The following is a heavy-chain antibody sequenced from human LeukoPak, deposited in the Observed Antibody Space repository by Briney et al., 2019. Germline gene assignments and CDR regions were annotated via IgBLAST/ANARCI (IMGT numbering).Heavy chain of an antibody. J-gene: IGHJ4*02. Sequence: PGGSLRLSCAASGFTFSSHWMHWVRQAPGKGLEVVSTIHPSGTNTHYADSVKGRFTISRDNSKNKLFLLMSTLRADDTAIYYYAKDPSTLTIRDDYWGQGTLVTVSS. V-gene: IGHV3-74*01. CDR2: IHPSGTNT. CDR1: GFTFSSHW. D-gene: IGHD5-24*01. CDR3: AKDPSTLTIRDDY.